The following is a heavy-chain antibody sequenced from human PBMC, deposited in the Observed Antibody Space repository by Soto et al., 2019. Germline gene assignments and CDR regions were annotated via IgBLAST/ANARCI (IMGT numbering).Heavy chain of an antibody. Sequence: SETLSLTCTVSGGSISSGGYYWSWIRQHPGKGLEWIGYIYYSGSTYYNPSLKSRVTISVDTSKNQFSLKLSSVTAADTAVYYCARGARSRFYYDILTGHRDYWGQGTLVTVSS. CDR3: ARGARSRFYYDILTGHRDY. CDR2: IYYSGST. J-gene: IGHJ4*02. V-gene: IGHV4-31*03. CDR1: GGSISSGGYY. D-gene: IGHD3-9*01.